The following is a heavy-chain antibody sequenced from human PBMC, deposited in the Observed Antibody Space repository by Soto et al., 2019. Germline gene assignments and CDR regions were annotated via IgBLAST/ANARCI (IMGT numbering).Heavy chain of an antibody. CDR1: GFTFSSYS. V-gene: IGHV3-21*01. Sequence: EVQLVESGGGLVKPGGSLRLSCAASGFTFSSYSMNWVRQAPGKGLEWVSSISSSSSYIYYADSVKGRFTISRDNAKNSLYLQMNSQRAEDTAVYYCARDSSSAEYFQHWGQGTLVTVSS. J-gene: IGHJ1*01. CDR2: ISSSSSYI. CDR3: ARDSSSAEYFQH.